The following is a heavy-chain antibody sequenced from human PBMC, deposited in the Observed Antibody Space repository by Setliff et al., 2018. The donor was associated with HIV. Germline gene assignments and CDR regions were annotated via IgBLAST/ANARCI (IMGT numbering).Heavy chain of an antibody. CDR1: GFTFSTFA. Sequence: GGSLRLSCVASGFTFSTFAMHWVRQAPGKGLEWVSVISYDGSRISYADSVKGRFTISRDDSKNTLFLQLNTLRPEDTAVYYCAKVKVPTTDLYFLDYWGQGTPVTVSS. J-gene: IGHJ4*02. D-gene: IGHD1-1*01. V-gene: IGHV3-30*01. CDR3: AKVKVPTTDLYFLDY. CDR2: ISYDGSRI.